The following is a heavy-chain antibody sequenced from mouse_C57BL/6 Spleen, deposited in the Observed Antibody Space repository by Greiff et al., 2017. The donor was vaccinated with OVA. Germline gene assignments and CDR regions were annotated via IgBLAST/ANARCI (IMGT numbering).Heavy chain of an antibody. CDR1: GYTFTSYW. D-gene: IGHD2-3*01. CDR3: ARGDGYYEYAMDY. Sequence: QVQLKESGAELAKPGASVKLSCKASGYTFTSYWMHWVKQRPGQGLEWIGYLNPSSGYTKYNQKFKDKATLTADKSSSTAYMQLSSLTYEDSAVYYCARGDGYYEYAMDYWGQGTSVTVSS. V-gene: IGHV1-7*01. J-gene: IGHJ4*01. CDR2: LNPSSGYT.